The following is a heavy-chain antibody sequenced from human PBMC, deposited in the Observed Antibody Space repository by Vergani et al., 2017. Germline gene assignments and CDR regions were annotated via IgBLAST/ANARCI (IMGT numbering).Heavy chain of an antibody. V-gene: IGHV1-69*01. CDR3: AGVDSGYVVNWFDP. J-gene: IGHJ5*02. Sequence: QVQLVQSGAELKKPGSPVKVSCKSSGGPFSSYATSWVRQAPGQGLEWMGGIIPIFGTANYAPKFQGRVSITADESTSTAYMKLRSLRTEDTAVYYCAGVDSGYVVNWFDPWGQGTLVTVSS. D-gene: IGHD5-12*01. CDR1: GGPFSSYA. CDR2: IIPIFGTA.